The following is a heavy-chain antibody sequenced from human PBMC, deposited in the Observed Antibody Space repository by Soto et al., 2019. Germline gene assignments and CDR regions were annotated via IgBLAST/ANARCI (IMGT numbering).Heavy chain of an antibody. Sequence: SETLSLTCTVSGASIVGFYCIFIGKASGKGLEWIGRIYATGTTDYNPPLKSRVMMSVDTSKKQFSLKLRSVTAADTAVYYCVRDGTKTLRDWFDPWGQGISVTVSA. CDR2: IYATGTT. CDR3: VRDGTKTLRDWFDP. V-gene: IGHV4-4*07. J-gene: IGHJ5*02. CDR1: GASIVGFY. D-gene: IGHD1-1*01.